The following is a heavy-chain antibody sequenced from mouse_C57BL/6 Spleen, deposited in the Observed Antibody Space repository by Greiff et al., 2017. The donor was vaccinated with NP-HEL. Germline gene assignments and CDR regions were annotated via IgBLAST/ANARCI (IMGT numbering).Heavy chain of an antibody. CDR1: EYEFPSHD. V-gene: IGHV5-2*01. CDR2: INSDGGST. CDR3: ARRNSSHGYFDV. Sequence: EVQLVESGGGLVQPGESLKLSCESNEYEFPSHDMSWVRQTPEKRLELVAAINSDGGSTYYPDTMEGRFTISRDNTKNTLYLQMSSLRSEDTALYYCARRNSSHGYFDVWGTGTTVTVAS. D-gene: IGHD1-1*01. J-gene: IGHJ1*03.